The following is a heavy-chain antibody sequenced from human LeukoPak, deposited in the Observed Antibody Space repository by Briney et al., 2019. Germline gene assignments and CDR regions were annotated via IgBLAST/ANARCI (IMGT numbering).Heavy chain of an antibody. V-gene: IGHV3-23*01. CDR2: ISGSSGGT. J-gene: IGHJ4*02. CDR1: GFTFSSYT. CDR3: AKGEMGTTFYYFDY. D-gene: IGHD5-24*01. Sequence: PGGSLRLSCAASGFTFSSYTMCWVRQAPGEGLEWVSTISGSSGGTYYADSVNGRFTTSRVNSKNTLYLQMNSLRAEDTAVYYCAKGEMGTTFYYFDYWGQGTLVTVSS.